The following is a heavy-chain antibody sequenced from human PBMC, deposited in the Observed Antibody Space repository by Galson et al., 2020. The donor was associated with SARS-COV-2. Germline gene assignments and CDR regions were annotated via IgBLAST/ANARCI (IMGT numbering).Heavy chain of an antibody. CDR1: GYSFTSPW. V-gene: IGHV5-10-1*01. CDR2: IEPSDSYT. D-gene: IGHD3-10*01. CDR3: ARRVPRNYYGSGSYYNGDAFDI. Sequence: GESLKNSCKGSGYSFTSPWISWVRHMPGQGLEWMGRIEPSDSYTNYSPSFQGHVTISADKSISTAYLQWSSLKASDTAMYYCARRVPRNYYGSGSYYNGDAFDIWGQGTMVTVSS. J-gene: IGHJ3*02.